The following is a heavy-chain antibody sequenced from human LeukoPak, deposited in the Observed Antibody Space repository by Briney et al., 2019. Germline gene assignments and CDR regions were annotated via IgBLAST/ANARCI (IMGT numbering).Heavy chain of an antibody. D-gene: IGHD6-13*01. Sequence: GGSLRLSCAASGFTLSSYWMSWVRQAAGKGLEWVANMKYDGSEKYYVDSVKGRFTISRDNAKNSLYRQMNSLRAEDTAVYYCARDIEAAGLFLDYWGQGTLVTVSS. V-gene: IGHV3-7*01. CDR3: ARDIEAAGLFLDY. CDR1: GFTLSSYW. J-gene: IGHJ4*02. CDR2: MKYDGSEK.